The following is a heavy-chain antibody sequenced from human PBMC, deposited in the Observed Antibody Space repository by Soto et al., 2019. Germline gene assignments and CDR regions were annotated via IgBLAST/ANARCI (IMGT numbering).Heavy chain of an antibody. V-gene: IGHV3-30-3*01. J-gene: IGHJ4*02. D-gene: IGHD1-20*01. CDR2: ISYDGSNK. CDR1: GFTFSSYD. CDR3: ARRYNTAWTLEY. Sequence: HPGGSLRLSCAASGFTFSSYDLHWVRQAPGKGLEWVAIISYDGSNKYYADSVKGRFTISRDNSKKTLYLQMNSLRTEDTAVYYCARRYNTAWTLEYWGQGTLVTVSS.